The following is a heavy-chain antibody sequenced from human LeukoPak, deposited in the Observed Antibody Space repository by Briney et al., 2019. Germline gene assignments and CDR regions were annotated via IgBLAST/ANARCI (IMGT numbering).Heavy chain of an antibody. CDR2: ISGSGGST. V-gene: IGHV3-23*01. Sequence: TGGSLTLSCAASGFTFSSYAMSWVRQAPGKGLEWVAAISGSGGSTYYADSVQGRFTISRDNSKNTLYLQMNSLRAEDTAVYYCAKDSKAYYYDSSGTPDIWGQGTMVTVSS. CDR1: GFTFSSYA. CDR3: AKDSKAYYYDSSGTPDI. J-gene: IGHJ3*02. D-gene: IGHD3-22*01.